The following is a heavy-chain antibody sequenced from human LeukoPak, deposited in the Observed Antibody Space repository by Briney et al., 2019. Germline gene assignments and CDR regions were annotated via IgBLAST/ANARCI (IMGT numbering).Heavy chain of an antibody. CDR2: IYYSGST. Sequence: SETLSLICTVSGGSISRYYWSWIPQPPGKGLEWIGYIYYSGSTNYNPSLKSRVTISVDTSKNQISLKLSSVTAADTAVYYCASSLNAYYYDSSGFDYWGQGTLVTVSS. CDR3: ASSLNAYYYDSSGFDY. CDR1: GGSISRYY. J-gene: IGHJ4*02. D-gene: IGHD3-22*01. V-gene: IGHV4-59*08.